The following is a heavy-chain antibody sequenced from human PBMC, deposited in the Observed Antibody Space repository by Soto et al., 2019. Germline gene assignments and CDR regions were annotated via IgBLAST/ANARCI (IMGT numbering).Heavy chain of an antibody. CDR2: ISSSSSTI. CDR3: PRSGDRVSYFGVDV. V-gene: IGHV3-48*02. D-gene: IGHD3-10*01. CDR1: GFTFSYYA. Sequence: EVKLVESGGGLVQPGGSLRLSCAASGFTFSYYAMNWVRQAPGKGLEWVSYISSSSSTIYYADSVRGRFTISRDKAKNSLFLQMNSLRDEDTAVYYCPRSGDRVSYFGVDVWGQGTTVTVSS. J-gene: IGHJ6*02.